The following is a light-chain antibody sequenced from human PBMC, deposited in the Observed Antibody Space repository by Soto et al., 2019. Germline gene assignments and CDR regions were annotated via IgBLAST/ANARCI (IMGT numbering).Light chain of an antibody. V-gene: IGKV1-39*01. J-gene: IGKJ5*01. CDR3: QQSYSTPYT. CDR1: QSISTY. CDR2: AAS. Sequence: DIQMTHAPSSLSASVGDRVTITGLASQSISTYLNWFQQKPWKAPKLLIYAASSWQSGVPSRFSGSGSGTDFTLTISSLQPEDFATYYCQQSYSTPYTFGQGTRLEIK.